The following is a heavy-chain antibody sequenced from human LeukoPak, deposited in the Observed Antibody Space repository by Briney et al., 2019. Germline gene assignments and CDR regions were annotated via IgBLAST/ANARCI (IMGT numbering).Heavy chain of an antibody. CDR2: IIPIFGTA. CDR3: AREPGGYHSLIPYYFDY. CDR1: GGTFSSYA. D-gene: IGHD3-22*01. Sequence: SGKVSCKASGGTFSSYAISWVRQAPGQGLEWMGGIIPIFGTANYTQKFQGRVTITADESTSTAYMELSSLRSEGTAVYYCAREPGGYHSLIPYYFDYWGQGTLVTVSS. V-gene: IGHV1-69*13. J-gene: IGHJ4*02.